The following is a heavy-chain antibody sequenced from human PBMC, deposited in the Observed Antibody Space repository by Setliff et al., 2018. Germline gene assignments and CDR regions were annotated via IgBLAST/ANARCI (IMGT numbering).Heavy chain of an antibody. CDR1: GGSTSSSRYY. CDR3: ARAAVTSGSRADYFDN. V-gene: IGHV4-39*07. J-gene: IGHJ4*02. CDR2: TYDSGST. D-gene: IGHD4-17*01. Sequence: KSSETLSLTCTVSGGSTSSSRYYWGWIRQPPGKGLEWIGSTYDSGSTYYTPSLNSRVTISEDTSKNQFSLKLTSVTAADAAVYYCARAAVTSGSRADYFDNWGRGTLVTVSS.